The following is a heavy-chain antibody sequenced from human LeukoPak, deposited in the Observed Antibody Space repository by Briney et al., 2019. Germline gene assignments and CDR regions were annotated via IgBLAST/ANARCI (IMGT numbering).Heavy chain of an antibody. Sequence: GASVKVSCKASGYTFTGYYMHWVRQAPGQGLEWMGWINPNSGGTNYAQKFQGRVTMTRDTSISTAYMELSRLRSDDTAVYYCARDGNSEDIVVVPAADRAPVDYWGQGTLVTVSA. J-gene: IGHJ4*02. D-gene: IGHD2-2*01. CDR2: INPNSGGT. CDR1: GYTFTGYY. V-gene: IGHV1-2*02. CDR3: ARDGNSEDIVVVPAADRAPVDY.